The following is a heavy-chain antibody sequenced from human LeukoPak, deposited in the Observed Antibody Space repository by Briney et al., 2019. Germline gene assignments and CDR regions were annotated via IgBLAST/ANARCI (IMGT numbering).Heavy chain of an antibody. Sequence: PGGSLRLSCAASGFTFSSYWMSWVREAPGKGLEGVANIKQDGSEKYYVDSVKGRFTIYRDNAKNSLYLQMNSMRAEDTAVYYCARVGGDIVLMVYAMAFDYWGQGTLVTVSS. CDR2: IKQDGSEK. D-gene: IGHD2-8*01. CDR3: ARVGGDIVLMVYAMAFDY. J-gene: IGHJ4*02. V-gene: IGHV3-7*01. CDR1: GFTFSSYW.